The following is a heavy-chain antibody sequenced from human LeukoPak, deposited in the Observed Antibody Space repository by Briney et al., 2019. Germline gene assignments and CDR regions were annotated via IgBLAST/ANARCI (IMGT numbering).Heavy chain of an antibody. D-gene: IGHD6-6*01. J-gene: IGHJ4*02. CDR2: IWYDGSNK. V-gene: IGHV3-33*01. CDR3: ARDTSLVPFDY. CDR1: GFTFSSYG. Sequence: GGSLRLSCAASGFTFSSYGMQWVRQAPGKGLEWVAVIWYDGSNKYYADSVKGRLTISRDNSKNTLYLQMNSLRAEDTAVYYCARDTSLVPFDYWGQGTLVTVSS.